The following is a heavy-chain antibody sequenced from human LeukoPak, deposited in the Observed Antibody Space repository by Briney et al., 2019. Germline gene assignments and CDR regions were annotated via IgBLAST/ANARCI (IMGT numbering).Heavy chain of an antibody. CDR1: GFTVSSNY. J-gene: IGHJ4*02. D-gene: IGHD2-15*01. CDR2: IYSGGST. Sequence: GGSLRLSCAASGFTVSSNYMSWVRQAPGKVLEWVSVIYSGGSTYYADSVKGRFTISRDNSKNTLYLQMNSLRAEDTAVYYCARDCSGGSCYSYWGQGTLVTVSS. CDR3: ARDCSGGSCYSY. V-gene: IGHV3-53*01.